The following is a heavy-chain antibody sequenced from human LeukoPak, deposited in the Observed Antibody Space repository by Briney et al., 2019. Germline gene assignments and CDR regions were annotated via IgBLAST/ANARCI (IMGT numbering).Heavy chain of an antibody. CDR1: GYTLTELS. D-gene: IGHD5-18*01. Sequence: ASVKVSCKVSGYTLTELSMHWVRQAPGKGLEWMGGFDPEDGETIYAQKFQGRVTMTEDTSTDTAYMELGSLRSEDTAVYYCASVKDTAMASYGMDVWGQGTTVTVSS. CDR3: ASVKDTAMASYGMDV. J-gene: IGHJ6*02. CDR2: FDPEDGET. V-gene: IGHV1-24*01.